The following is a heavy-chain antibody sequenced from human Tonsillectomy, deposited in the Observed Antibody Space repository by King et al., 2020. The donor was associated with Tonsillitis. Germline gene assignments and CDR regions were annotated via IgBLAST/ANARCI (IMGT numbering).Heavy chain of an antibody. CDR2: IYIDGTT. J-gene: IGHJ6*01. CDR1: GFTVSSNY. D-gene: IGHD3-10*01. CDR3: ARDRRSNYFYYYGMDV. Sequence: VQLVESGGGLVPPGGSLRLSCAASGFTVSSNYMSWVRPAPGNGLDWVSVIYIDGTTFYADSVKGRFTIYRDNSKNTLFLQLNTLRVEDTAVYDCARDRRSNYFYYYGMDVWGQGTTVTVSS. V-gene: IGHV3-66*01.